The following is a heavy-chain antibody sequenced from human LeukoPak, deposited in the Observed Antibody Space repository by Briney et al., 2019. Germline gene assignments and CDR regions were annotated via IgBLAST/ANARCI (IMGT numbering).Heavy chain of an antibody. CDR2: ISIGSDYI. J-gene: IGHJ4*02. CDR3: ARRGLEGSGPFDY. CDR1: GFTFSTYS. D-gene: IGHD2-15*01. V-gene: IGHV3-21*05. Sequence: PGGSLRLSCAASGFTFSTYSMNWVRQAPGKGLEWVSFISIGSDYIDYADSVRGRFTISRDNAKNSLYLQMNSLRAEDTAVYYCARRGLEGSGPFDYWGQGTLVTVSS.